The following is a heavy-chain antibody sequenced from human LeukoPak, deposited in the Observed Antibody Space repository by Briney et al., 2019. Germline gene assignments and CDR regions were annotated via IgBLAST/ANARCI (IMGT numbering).Heavy chain of an antibody. CDR3: AKDNIPRGSCLDC. Sequence: GGSLRLSCAASGFTFSSYGMHWVRQAPGKGLEWVAVISYDGSNKYYADSVKGRFTISRDNSKNTLYLQMNSLRAEDTAVYYCAKDNIPRGSCLDCWGQGTLVTVSS. CDR1: GFTFSSYG. CDR2: ISYDGSNK. D-gene: IGHD2-15*01. V-gene: IGHV3-30*18. J-gene: IGHJ4*02.